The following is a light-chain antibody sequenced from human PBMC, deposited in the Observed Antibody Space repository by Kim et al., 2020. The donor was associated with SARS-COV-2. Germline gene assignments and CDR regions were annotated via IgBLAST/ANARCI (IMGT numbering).Light chain of an antibody. CDR3: QQRSEWPRT. J-gene: IGKJ1*01. Sequence: EIVLTQSPATLSQSPGERATLSCRASQSVSSSLAWYQQKPGQAPRLLIYDASNRATGIPARFSGSESGTDFTLTISSLEPEDFAVYYCQQRSEWPRTFGQGTKVDIK. V-gene: IGKV3-11*01. CDR2: DAS. CDR1: QSVSSS.